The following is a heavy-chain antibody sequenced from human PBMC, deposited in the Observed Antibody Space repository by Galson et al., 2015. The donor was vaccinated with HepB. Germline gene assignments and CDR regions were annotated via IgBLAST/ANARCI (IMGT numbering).Heavy chain of an antibody. D-gene: IGHD3-10*01. J-gene: IGHJ6*02. V-gene: IGHV3-11*01. CDR3: ARDPQTFMVRGVIEAVGMDV. CDR2: ISSSGSTI. Sequence: SLRLSCAASGFTFSDYYMSWIRQAPGKGLEWVSYISSSGSTIYYADSVKGRFTISRDNAKNSLYLQMNSLRAEDTAVYYCARDPQTFMVRGVIEAVGMDVWGQGTTVTVSS. CDR1: GFTFSDYY.